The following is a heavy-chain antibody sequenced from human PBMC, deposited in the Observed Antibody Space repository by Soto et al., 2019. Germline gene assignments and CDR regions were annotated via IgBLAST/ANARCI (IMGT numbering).Heavy chain of an antibody. J-gene: IGHJ4*02. CDR2: INAGNGNT. CDR1: GYTFTSYD. CDR3: ARDKITGIHDY. D-gene: IGHD1-20*01. Sequence: ASVKVSCKASGYTFTSYDMHWVRQAPGQRLERMGWINAGNGNTKYSQKFQGRVTITRDTSAGTAYMELSSLRSEDTAVYYCARDKITGIHDYWGQGTLVTVSS. V-gene: IGHV1-3*01.